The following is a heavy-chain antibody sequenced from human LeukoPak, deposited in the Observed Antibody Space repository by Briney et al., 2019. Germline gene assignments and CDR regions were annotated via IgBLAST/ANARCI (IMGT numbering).Heavy chain of an antibody. CDR3: ARRTGDYDFWSGSYYYYMDV. Sequence: ASVKVSCKASGYTFTGYYMHWVRQAPGQGLEWMGWINPNSGGTNYAQKFQGRVTMTRDTSISTAYMELSRLRSDDTAVYYCARRTGDYDFWSGSYYYYMDVWGKGTTVTVSS. J-gene: IGHJ6*03. CDR2: INPNSGGT. CDR1: GYTFTGYY. V-gene: IGHV1-2*02. D-gene: IGHD3-3*01.